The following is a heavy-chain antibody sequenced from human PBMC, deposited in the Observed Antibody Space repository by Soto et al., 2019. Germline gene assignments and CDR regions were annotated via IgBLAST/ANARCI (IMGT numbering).Heavy chain of an antibody. V-gene: IGHV4-31*02. CDR1: GASVSSGGYF. J-gene: IGHJ4*02. Sequence: SETLSLTCSVSGASVSSGGYFWTWIRQLPGKGLEWIGYIYSSGATHYNPSLQSRLTISLDSAENQFSVRLTSVTAADTAMYYCARGPPLGLWGQGTLVTVSS. D-gene: IGHD1-26*01. CDR2: IYSSGAT. CDR3: ARGPPLGL.